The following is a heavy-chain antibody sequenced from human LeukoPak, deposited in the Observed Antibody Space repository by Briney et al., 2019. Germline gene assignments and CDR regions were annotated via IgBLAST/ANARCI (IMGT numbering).Heavy chain of an antibody. D-gene: IGHD2-2*01. CDR2: INPNSGGT. CDR3: ARVKSCSSTSCYRYYFDY. V-gene: IGHV1-2*02. Sequence: ASVKVSCKASGYTFTGYYMHWVRQAPGQGLEWMGWINPNSGGTNYAQKFQGRVTMTRDTSISTAYMELSRLRSDDTAVYYCARVKSCSSTSCYRYYFDYWGQGTLVTVSS. J-gene: IGHJ4*02. CDR1: GYTFTGYY.